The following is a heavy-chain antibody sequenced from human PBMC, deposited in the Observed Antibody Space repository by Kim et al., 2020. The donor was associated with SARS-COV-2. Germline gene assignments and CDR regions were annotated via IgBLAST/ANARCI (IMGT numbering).Heavy chain of an antibody. D-gene: IGHD1-26*01. V-gene: IGHV1-2*02. CDR1: GYTFTGYY. CDR3: AREFGGSGTYAVDY. CDR2: INPNIGVT. Sequence: ASVKVSCKASGYTFTGYYIHWVRQAPGQGLEWMGWINPNIGVTTYPQNFQGRVTMTRDTSISTAYMELSSLRSDDTAVYYCAREFGGSGTYAVDYWGHGTLVTVSS. J-gene: IGHJ4*01.